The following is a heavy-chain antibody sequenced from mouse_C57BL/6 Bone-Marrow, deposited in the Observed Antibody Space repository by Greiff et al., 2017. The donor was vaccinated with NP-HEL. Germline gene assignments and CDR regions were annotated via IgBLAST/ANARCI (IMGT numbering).Heavy chain of an antibody. CDR3: TRRYYYGLYDD. D-gene: IGHD1-1*01. CDR2: ISSGGDYI. Sequence: EVKLMESGEGLVKPGGSLKLSCAASGFTFSSYAMSWVRQTPEKRLEWVAYISSGGDYIYYADTVKGRFTISRDNARNTLYLQMSSLKSEDTAMYYCTRRYYYGLYDDWGQGTTLTVSS. J-gene: IGHJ2*01. CDR1: GFTFSSYA. V-gene: IGHV5-9-1*02.